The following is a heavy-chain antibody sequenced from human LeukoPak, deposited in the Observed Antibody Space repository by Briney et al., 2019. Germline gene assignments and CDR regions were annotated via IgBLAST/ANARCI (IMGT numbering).Heavy chain of an antibody. Sequence: GGSLRLSCAASGFTFSSYGMSWVRQAPGKGLEWVSATSGSGGSTYYADSVKGRFTISRDNAKNSLYLQMNSLRAEDTAVYYCAREAYGSGSYYTYYYYYYMDVWGKGTTVTISS. CDR3: AREAYGSGSYYTYYYYYYMDV. J-gene: IGHJ6*03. CDR1: GFTFSSYG. CDR2: TSGSGGST. V-gene: IGHV3-23*01. D-gene: IGHD3-10*01.